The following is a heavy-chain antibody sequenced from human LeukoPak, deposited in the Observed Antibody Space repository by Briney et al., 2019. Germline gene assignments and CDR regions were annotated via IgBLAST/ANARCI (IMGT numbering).Heavy chain of an antibody. CDR1: GGSISNYY. CDR3: ARDVSFEQLGNWFDH. V-gene: IGHV4-4*07. Sequence: PSETLSLTCTVSGGSISNYYWSWIRQPAGKGLERIGRIYTSGSTNYNPSLKSRVTMSVDTSKNQFSLKLSSVTAADTAVYYCARDVSFEQLGNWFDHWGQGTLVTVSS. CDR2: IYTSGST. J-gene: IGHJ5*02. D-gene: IGHD6-13*01.